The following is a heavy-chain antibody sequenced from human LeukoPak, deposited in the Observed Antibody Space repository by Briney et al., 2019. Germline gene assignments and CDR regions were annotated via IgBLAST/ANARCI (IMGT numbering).Heavy chain of an antibody. CDR2: ISYDGDSNNK. J-gene: IGHJ4*02. Sequence: GRSLRLSCAASGFSFSSYAMHWVRQAPGKGLEWVAVISYDGDSNNKYYADSAKGRFTISRDNSKNTLYLQINSLRAEDTAVYYCATDVTMVRGVLDYWGRGTLVTVSS. V-gene: IGHV3-30-3*01. CDR1: GFSFSSYA. D-gene: IGHD3-10*01. CDR3: ATDVTMVRGVLDY.